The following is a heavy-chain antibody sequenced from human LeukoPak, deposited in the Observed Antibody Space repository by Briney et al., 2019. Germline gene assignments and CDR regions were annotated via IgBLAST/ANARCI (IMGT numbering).Heavy chain of an antibody. Sequence: ASVKVSCKASGYTFTSYDINWVRQATGQGLEWMGWMNPNSGNTGYAQKFQGRVTMTRNTSINTAYMELSSLRSEDTAVYYCARVQSLGAPPLRYWGQGTLVTVSS. CDR3: ARVQSLGAPPLRY. CDR2: MNPNSGNT. V-gene: IGHV1-8*01. CDR1: GYTFTSYD. J-gene: IGHJ4*02. D-gene: IGHD1-26*01.